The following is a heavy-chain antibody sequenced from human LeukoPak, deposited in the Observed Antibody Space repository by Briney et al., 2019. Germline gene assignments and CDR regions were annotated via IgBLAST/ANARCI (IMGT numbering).Heavy chain of an antibody. D-gene: IGHD5-18*01. J-gene: IGHJ2*01. CDR2: IYYSGST. Sequence: SETLSLTCTVSGGSVSSGSYYWSWIRQPPGTGLEWIGYIYYSGSTNYNPSLKSRVTISVDTSKNQFSLKLSSVTAADTAVYYCARDYVATAYWYFDLWGRGTLVTVSS. CDR1: GGSVSSGSYY. V-gene: IGHV4-61*01. CDR3: ARDYVATAYWYFDL.